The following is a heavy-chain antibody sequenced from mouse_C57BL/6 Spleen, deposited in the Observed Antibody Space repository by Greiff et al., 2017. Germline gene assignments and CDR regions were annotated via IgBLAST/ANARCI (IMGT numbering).Heavy chain of an antibody. CDR1: GFTFSSYA. CDR2: ISSGGDYI. J-gene: IGHJ4*01. V-gene: IGHV5-9-1*02. Sequence: EVKVVESGEGLVKPGGSLKLSCAASGFTFSSYAMSWVRQTPEKRLEWVAYISSGGDYIYYADTVKGRFTISRDNARNTLYLQMSSLKSEDTAMYYCTTYYSNPDAMDYWGQGTSVTVSS. D-gene: IGHD2-5*01. CDR3: TTYYSNPDAMDY.